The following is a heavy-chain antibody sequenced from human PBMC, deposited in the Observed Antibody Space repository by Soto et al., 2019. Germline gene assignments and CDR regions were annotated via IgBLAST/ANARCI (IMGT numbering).Heavy chain of an antibody. Sequence: SETLSLTCAVYGGSFSGYYWSWIRQPPGKGLEWIGEINHSGSTNYNPSLKSRVTISVDTSKNQFSLKPSSVTAADTAVYYCARGGYDSSGYCPMADWGQGTLVTVSS. D-gene: IGHD3-22*01. V-gene: IGHV4-34*01. CDR3: ARGGYDSSGYCPMAD. CDR1: GGSFSGYY. J-gene: IGHJ4*02. CDR2: INHSGST.